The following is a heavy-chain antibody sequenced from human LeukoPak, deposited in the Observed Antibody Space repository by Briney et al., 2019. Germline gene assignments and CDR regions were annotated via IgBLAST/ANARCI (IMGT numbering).Heavy chain of an antibody. Sequence: SETLTLTCTVSGGSISSYYWSWIRQPPGKGLEWIGYIYYSGSTNYNPSLTSRVTISVDTSKNQFSLKLSPVTGADTTVYYWERDQQLVRGFDPWGQGTLVTVSS. CDR1: GGSISSYY. V-gene: IGHV4-59*01. J-gene: IGHJ5*02. CDR3: ERDQQLVRGFDP. CDR2: IYYSGST. D-gene: IGHD6-6*01.